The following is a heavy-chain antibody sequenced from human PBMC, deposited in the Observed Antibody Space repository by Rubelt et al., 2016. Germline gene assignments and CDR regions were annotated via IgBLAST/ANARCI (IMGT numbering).Heavy chain of an antibody. Sequence: SSYAMHWVRQAPGKGLEWVAVISYDGSNKYYADSVKGRFTISRDNSKNTLYLQMNSLRAEDTAVYYCARVESWLVGVRYYGSGSDYWGQGTLVTVSS. V-gene: IGHV3-30*04. CDR2: ISYDGSNK. J-gene: IGHJ4*02. D-gene: IGHD3-10*01. CDR1: SSYA. CDR3: ARVESWLVGVRYYGSGSDY.